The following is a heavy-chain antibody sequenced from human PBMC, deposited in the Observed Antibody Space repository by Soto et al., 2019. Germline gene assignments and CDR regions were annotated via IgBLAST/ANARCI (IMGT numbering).Heavy chain of an antibody. CDR1: GGSISSGGYY. Sequence: SETLSLTCTVSGGSISSGGYYWSWIRQHPGKGLGWIGYIYYSGSTYYNPSLKSRVTISVDTSKNQFSLKLSSVTAADTAVYFCARAIRNYSRYYYYGMDVWGQGTTVTVSS. D-gene: IGHD1-7*01. J-gene: IGHJ6*02. V-gene: IGHV4-31*03. CDR2: IYYSGST. CDR3: ARAIRNYSRYYYYGMDV.